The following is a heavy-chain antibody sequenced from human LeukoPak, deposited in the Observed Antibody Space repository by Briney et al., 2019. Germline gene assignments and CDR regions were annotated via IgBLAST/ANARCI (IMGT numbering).Heavy chain of an antibody. CDR3: ARELVSSGTGYFDL. D-gene: IGHD3-10*02. Sequence: AGSLRLSCEASGFTFGNFGMTWVRQAPGKGLQWVSGITGSTTWTYYAASVKGRFTVSRGNSQNTLHLQMNSLRADDTAVYYCARELVSSGTGYFDLWGRGTVVSVSS. V-gene: IGHV3-23*01. CDR2: ITGSTTWT. CDR1: GFTFGNFG. J-gene: IGHJ2*01.